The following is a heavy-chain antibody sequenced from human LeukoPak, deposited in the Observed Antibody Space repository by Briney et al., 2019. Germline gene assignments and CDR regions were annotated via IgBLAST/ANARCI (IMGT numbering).Heavy chain of an antibody. J-gene: IGHJ4*02. Sequence: SETLSLTCIVSGDSIGSDGYYWSWIRQHPGKGLEWIGYIYYSGSTYYNPSLKSRVTISVDRSKNQFSLKLSSVTAADTAVYYCARNRFGGVMTHWGQGTLVTVSS. V-gene: IGHV4-31*03. CDR3: ARNRFGGVMTH. D-gene: IGHD3-16*01. CDR2: IYYSGST. CDR1: GDSIGSDGYY.